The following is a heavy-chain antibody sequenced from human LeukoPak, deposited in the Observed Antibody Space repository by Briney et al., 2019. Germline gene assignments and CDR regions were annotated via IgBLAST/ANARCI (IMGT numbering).Heavy chain of an antibody. CDR3: ARNYDSNGYHFSPGY. CDR1: GFTFSVYY. D-gene: IGHD3-22*01. V-gene: IGHV3-11*06. J-gene: IGHJ4*02. CDR2: ISSSSSYT. Sequence: PGGSLRLSCAASGFTFSVYYMSWIRQAPGKGLEWVSYISSSSSYTNYADSVKGRFTISRDNAKNSLYLQMNSLRAEDTAVYYCARNYDSNGYHFSPGYWGQGTLVTVSS.